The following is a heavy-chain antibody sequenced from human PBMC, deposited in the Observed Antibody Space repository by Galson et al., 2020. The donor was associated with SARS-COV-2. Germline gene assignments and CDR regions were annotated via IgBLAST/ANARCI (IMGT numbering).Heavy chain of an antibody. CDR1: GFSLSTSGMC. CDR3: ARSTDLHYYDSSGYYPFDY. CDR2: IDWDDDK. D-gene: IGHD3-22*01. V-gene: IGHV2-70*01. Sequence: SGPTLVKPTQTLTLTCTFSGFSLSTSGMCVSWIRQPPGKALEWLALIDWDDDKYYSTSLKTRLTISKDTSKNQVVLTMTNMDPVDTATYYCARSTDLHYYDSSGYYPFDYWGQGILVTVSS. J-gene: IGHJ4*02.